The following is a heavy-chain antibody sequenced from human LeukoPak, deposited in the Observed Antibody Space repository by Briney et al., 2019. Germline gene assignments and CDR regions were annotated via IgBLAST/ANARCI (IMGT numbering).Heavy chain of an antibody. CDR1: GFTFSSYG. J-gene: IGHJ4*02. Sequence: GGSLRLSCAASGFTFSSYGMHWVRQAPGKGLEWVAFIRYDGSNKYYADSVKGRFTISRDNAKNTLYLQMNSLRDEDTALYFCARTDYYDISKYYDYWGQGTLVTVSS. CDR3: ARTDYYDISKYYDY. D-gene: IGHD3-22*01. CDR2: IRYDGSNK. V-gene: IGHV3-30*02.